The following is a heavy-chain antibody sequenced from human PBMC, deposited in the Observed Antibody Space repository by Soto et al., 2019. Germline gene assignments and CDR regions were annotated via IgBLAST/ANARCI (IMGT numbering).Heavy chain of an antibody. J-gene: IGHJ5*02. Sequence: GASVKVSCKASGGTFSSYAISWVRQAPGQGLEWMGGIIPIFGTANYAQKFQGRVTITADESTSTAYMELSSLRSEDTAVYYCARDLRTIVVPAANNWFDPWGQGTLVTVSS. CDR1: GGTFSSYA. CDR2: IIPIFGTA. V-gene: IGHV1-69*13. CDR3: ARDLRTIVVPAANNWFDP. D-gene: IGHD2-2*01.